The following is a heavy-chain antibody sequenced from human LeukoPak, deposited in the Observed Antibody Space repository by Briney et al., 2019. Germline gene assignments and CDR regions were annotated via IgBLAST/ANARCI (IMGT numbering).Heavy chain of an antibody. J-gene: IGHJ4*02. CDR1: GGTFSSYT. Sequence: SVKVSCKASGGTFSSYTISWVRQAPGQGLEWMGRIIPILGIANYAQKFQGRVTITADKSTSTAYMELRSLRSDDTAVYYCARDRAVVVAATDYWGQGTLVTVSS. CDR2: IIPILGIA. CDR3: ARDRAVVVAATDY. V-gene: IGHV1-69*04. D-gene: IGHD2-15*01.